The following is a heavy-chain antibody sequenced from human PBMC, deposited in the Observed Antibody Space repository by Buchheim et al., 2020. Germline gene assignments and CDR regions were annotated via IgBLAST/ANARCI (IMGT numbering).Heavy chain of an antibody. D-gene: IGHD3-3*01. Sequence: QVQLVQSGAEVKKPGASVKVSCKASGYTFTSYYMHWVRQAPGQGLEWMGIINPSGGSTRYAQKLQGRVTMTRDTSTRPVYMELSSLRSEDTAVYYCASGVFGVPYYYYYYYGMDVWGQGTT. V-gene: IGHV1-46*01. CDR2: INPSGGST. CDR1: GYTFTSYY. J-gene: IGHJ6*02. CDR3: ASGVFGVPYYYYYYYGMDV.